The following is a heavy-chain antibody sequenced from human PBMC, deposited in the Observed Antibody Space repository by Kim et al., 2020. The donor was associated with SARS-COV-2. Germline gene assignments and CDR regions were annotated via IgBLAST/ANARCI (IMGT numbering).Heavy chain of an antibody. D-gene: IGHD2-15*01. CDR3: AKDVDGGSAPTFDP. J-gene: IGHJ5*02. V-gene: IGHV3-30*18. CDR2: ISYDGSKK. Sequence: GGSLRLSCAASGFTFSSYGMYWVRQAPGKGLEWVAVISYDGSKKYYADPVKGRFTISRDNSKNTLYLQMNSLRAEDTAVYYCAKDVDGGSAPTFDPWGQGTLVTVSS. CDR1: GFTFSSYG.